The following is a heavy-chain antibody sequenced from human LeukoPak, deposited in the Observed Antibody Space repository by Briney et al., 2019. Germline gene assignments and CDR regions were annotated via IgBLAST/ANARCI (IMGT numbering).Heavy chain of an antibody. Sequence: PSETLSLTCAVCGGSFSDYYWSWIRQPPGEGLGWIGEINHSGSTNYNPSLKSRVTISVDTSKNQFSLKLNSVTAADTAVYYCARRADPIGGRANLLAARQAGFDPWGRGILVAVSS. D-gene: IGHD6-6*01. CDR3: ARRADPIGGRANLLAARQAGFDP. V-gene: IGHV4-34*01. J-gene: IGHJ5*02. CDR2: INHSGST. CDR1: GGSFSDYY.